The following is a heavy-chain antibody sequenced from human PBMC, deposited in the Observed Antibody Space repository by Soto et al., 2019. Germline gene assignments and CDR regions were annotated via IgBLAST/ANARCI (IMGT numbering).Heavy chain of an antibody. J-gene: IGHJ4*02. CDR2: IYPGDSDT. Sequence: PGESLKISCKGSGYSFTSYWIGWVRQMPGKGLEWMGIIYPGDSDTRYSPSFQGQVTISADKSISTAYLQWSSLKASDTAMYYCARSEVPAVPTIFGVVIGGHFDYWGQGIRVTVAS. CDR1: GYSFTSYW. V-gene: IGHV5-51*01. CDR3: ARSEVPAVPTIFGVVIGGHFDY. D-gene: IGHD3-3*01.